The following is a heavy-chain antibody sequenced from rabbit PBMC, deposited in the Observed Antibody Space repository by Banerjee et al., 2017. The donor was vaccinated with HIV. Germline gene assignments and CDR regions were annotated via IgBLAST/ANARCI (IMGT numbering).Heavy chain of an antibody. Sequence: QSLEESGGDLVKPGASLTLTCTASGFSFSSTYWNCWVRQAPGKGLEWIGCIDTGSTWYASWAKGRFTISKPSSTTVTLQMTSLTAADTATYFCAREGAGTGYDLDLWGQGTLVTVS. CDR2: IDTGST. V-gene: IGHV1S40*01. CDR1: GFSFSSTYW. CDR3: AREGAGTGYDLDL. J-gene: IGHJ3*01. D-gene: IGHD8-1*01.